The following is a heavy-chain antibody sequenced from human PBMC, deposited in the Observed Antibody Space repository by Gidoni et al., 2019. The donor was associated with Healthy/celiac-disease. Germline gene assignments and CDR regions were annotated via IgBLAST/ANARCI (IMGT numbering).Heavy chain of an antibody. Sequence: QVQLQESGPGLVKPSETRARTCTVSGGSTSSYDWSWIRQPPGKVLEWIGYIYYSGSPNYNPPLKSRVTISVDTSKDQFSLKLSSVTAADTAVYYCARSPYSGYVLDWGQGTLVTVSS. CDR3: ARSPYSGYVLD. J-gene: IGHJ4*02. CDR2: IYYSGSP. D-gene: IGHD5-12*01. V-gene: IGHV4-59*01. CDR1: GGSTSSYD.